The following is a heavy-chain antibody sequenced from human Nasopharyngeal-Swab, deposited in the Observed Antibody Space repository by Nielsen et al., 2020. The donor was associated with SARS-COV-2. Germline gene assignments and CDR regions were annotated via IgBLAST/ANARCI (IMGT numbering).Heavy chain of an antibody. D-gene: IGHD4-17*01. CDR2: INAGNGNT. CDR1: GYTFTSYA. CDR3: ARDPYGDGSNDY. Sequence: ASVKVSCKASGYTFTSYAMHWVRQAPGQRLEWMGWINAGNGNTKYSQKFQGRVTLTRDTSTSTVYMELSSLRSEDTAVYYCARDPYGDGSNDYWGQGTLVTVSS. V-gene: IGHV1-3*01. J-gene: IGHJ4*02.